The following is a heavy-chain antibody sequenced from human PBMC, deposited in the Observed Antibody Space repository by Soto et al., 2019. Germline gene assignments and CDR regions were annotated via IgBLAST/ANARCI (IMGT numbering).Heavy chain of an antibody. V-gene: IGHV4-31*03. CDR2: IYYSGST. Sequence: SETLSLTCTVSGGSISSGGYYWSWIRQHPGKGLEWIGYIYYSGSTYYNPSLKSRVTISVDTSKNQFSLKLSSVTAADTAVYYCARGSYGSGSYLYLGYYGMDVWGQGTTVTVSS. J-gene: IGHJ6*02. CDR3: ARGSYGSGSYLYLGYYGMDV. CDR1: GGSISSGGYY. D-gene: IGHD3-10*01.